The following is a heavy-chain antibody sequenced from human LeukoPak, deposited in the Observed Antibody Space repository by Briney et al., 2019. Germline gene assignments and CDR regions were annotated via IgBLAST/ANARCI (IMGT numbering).Heavy chain of an antibody. D-gene: IGHD3-16*01. CDR1: GFTFSTYA. CDR2: ISGSATGSVTT. CDR3: ARDRLGAMLFFDS. J-gene: IGHJ4*02. Sequence: QPGGSLRLSCAASGFTFSTYAMNWVRQAPGKGLEWVSAISGSATGSVTTYYTDSVKGRFTISRDNSKNTLYLQMNSLRAEDTALYYCARDRLGAMLFFDSWGQGTLVTVSS. V-gene: IGHV3-23*01.